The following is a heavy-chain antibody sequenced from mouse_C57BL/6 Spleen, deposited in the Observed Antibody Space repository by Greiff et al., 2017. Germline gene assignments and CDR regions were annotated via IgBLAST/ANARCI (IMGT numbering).Heavy chain of an antibody. J-gene: IGHJ2*01. Sequence: EVQVVESGGGLVKPGGSLKLSCAASGFTFSSYAMSWVRPTPEKRLEWVATISDGGSYTYYPDNVKGRFTISRDKAKNNLYLQMSHLKSEDTAMYYCAGDGLWEEYYFDYWGQGTTLTVSS. CDR2: ISDGGSYT. CDR1: GFTFSSYA. CDR3: AGDGLWEEYYFDY. V-gene: IGHV5-4*01. D-gene: IGHD1-1*02.